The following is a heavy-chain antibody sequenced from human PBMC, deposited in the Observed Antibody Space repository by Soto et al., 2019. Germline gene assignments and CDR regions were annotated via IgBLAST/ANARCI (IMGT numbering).Heavy chain of an antibody. Sequence: GVLRLSCAASGFTFSSYGMSWVRQAPGKGLEWVSLITGSGGSTFYADSVKGRFTISRDNAKNTLYLQMNSLRVDDTALYYCAKAATITTLYYFDSWGQGTLVTVSS. D-gene: IGHD4-4*01. CDR2: ITGSGGST. CDR3: AKAATITTLYYFDS. J-gene: IGHJ4*02. V-gene: IGHV3-23*01. CDR1: GFTFSSYG.